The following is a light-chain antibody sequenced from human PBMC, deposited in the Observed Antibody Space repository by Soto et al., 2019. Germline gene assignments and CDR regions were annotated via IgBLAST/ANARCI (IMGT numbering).Light chain of an antibody. V-gene: IGKV3-11*01. Sequence: VVLTQSPATLSLSPGERSTLSRMTSLSVSVYLDWYQQKPGQAPRLLISDASNRATGIPARFSGSGSGTDFTLTISSLEPEDFAVYYCHQRQYWPPITFGQGTRLEIK. CDR1: LSVSVY. J-gene: IGKJ5*01. CDR3: HQRQYWPPIT. CDR2: DAS.